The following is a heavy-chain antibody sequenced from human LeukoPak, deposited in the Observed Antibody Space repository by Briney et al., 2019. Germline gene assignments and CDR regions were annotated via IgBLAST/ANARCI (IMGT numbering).Heavy chain of an antibody. Sequence: GGSLRPSCEASGFTLSSYVMGWVRQAPGKGLEWVSLISGGGGSTYYADSVKGRFTASRDNSKNTLYMELNSLRVEDTAVYYCARGDCSSSSCSGFYGMDVWGQGTTVTVSS. CDR3: ARGDCSSSSCSGFYGMDV. V-gene: IGHV3-23*01. J-gene: IGHJ6*02. D-gene: IGHD2-2*01. CDR1: GFTLSSYV. CDR2: ISGGGGST.